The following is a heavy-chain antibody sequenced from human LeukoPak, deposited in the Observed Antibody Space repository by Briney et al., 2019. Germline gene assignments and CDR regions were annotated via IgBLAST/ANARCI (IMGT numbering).Heavy chain of an antibody. V-gene: IGHV4-59*01. Sequence: SETLSLTCTVSGGSISSYYWSWIRQPLGKGLEWIGYIYYSGSTNYNPSLKSRVTISVDTSKNQFSLKLSSVTAADTAVYYCASRYSTGLHFDFWGQGTLVPVSS. CDR3: ASRYSTGLHFDF. CDR1: GGSISSYY. D-gene: IGHD2-8*02. J-gene: IGHJ4*02. CDR2: IYYSGST.